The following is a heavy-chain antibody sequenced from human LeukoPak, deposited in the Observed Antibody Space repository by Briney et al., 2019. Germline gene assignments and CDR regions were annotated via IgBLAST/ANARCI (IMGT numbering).Heavy chain of an antibody. CDR1: GDSISNSNYY. D-gene: IGHD3-22*01. V-gene: IGHV4-39*07. J-gene: IGHJ3*02. CDR3: ARGCSSGYSRGLGAFDI. CDR2: IYYSGNT. Sequence: PSETLSLTCAVSGDSISNSNYYWGWIRQPPGKGLEWVGNIYYSGNTYYNPSLKSRVTISVDTSKNQFSLKLSSVTAADTAVYYCARGCSSGYSRGLGAFDIWGQGTMVTVSS.